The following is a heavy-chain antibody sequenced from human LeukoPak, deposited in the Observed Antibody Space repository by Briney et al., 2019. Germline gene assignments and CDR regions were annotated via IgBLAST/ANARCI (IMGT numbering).Heavy chain of an antibody. J-gene: IGHJ5*02. CDR3: ANKDFDP. CDR2: IIGSGSEM. D-gene: IGHD2-15*01. CDR1: GFTFNSYS. Sequence: KPGGSLRLSCGGSGFTFNSYSMNWVRQAPGKGLEWVASIIGSGSEMFYADSLKGRFTISRDNAKKSLYLQMNSLRAEDTAVYYCANKDFDPWGQGTLVTVSS. V-gene: IGHV3-21*01.